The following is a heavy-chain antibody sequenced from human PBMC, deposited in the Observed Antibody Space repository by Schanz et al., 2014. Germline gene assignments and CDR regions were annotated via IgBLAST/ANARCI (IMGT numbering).Heavy chain of an antibody. CDR1: GFDFNSYS. D-gene: IGHD4-17*01. J-gene: IGHJ4*02. V-gene: IGHV3-48*01. Sequence: EGQLAESGGGLVQPGGSLRLSCEASGFDFNSYSMNWVRQVPGKGLEWLSYIATSSSTRHYADSVKGRVTISRDNAKNSVSLQMRRLRVEDTAVYYCARPRFDYGEVDYWGQGTLVTVSS. CDR3: ARPRFDYGEVDY. CDR2: IATSSSTR.